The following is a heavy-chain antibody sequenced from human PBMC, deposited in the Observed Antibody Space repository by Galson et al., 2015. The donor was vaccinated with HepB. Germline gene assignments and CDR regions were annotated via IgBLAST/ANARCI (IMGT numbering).Heavy chain of an antibody. J-gene: IGHJ4*02. Sequence: SLRLSCAASGFMFGDYIMSWVRQAPGKGLEWVGLIRNEAFGGTTEYAASVKGRFAISRDDSKSIVYLQMNSLKTEDTAVYYCTRRVSAAMFGDYWGQGTLVTVSS. CDR2: IRNEAFGGTT. CDR1: GFMFGDYI. D-gene: IGHD5-18*01. CDR3: TRRVSAAMFGDY. V-gene: IGHV3-49*04.